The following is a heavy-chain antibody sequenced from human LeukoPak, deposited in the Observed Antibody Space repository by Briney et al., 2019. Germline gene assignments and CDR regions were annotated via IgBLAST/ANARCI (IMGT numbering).Heavy chain of an antibody. CDR2: ISGSGGST. V-gene: IGHV3-23*01. Sequence: GGSLRLSCAASGFTFSSYAMSWVRQAPGKGLEWVSAISGSGGSTYYADSVKGRFTISRDNSKNTLYLQMNSLRAEDTAVYYCAKDPPRWGTMIVVVTPGWGQGTLVTVSS. J-gene: IGHJ4*02. D-gene: IGHD3-22*01. CDR1: GFTFSSYA. CDR3: AKDPPRWGTMIVVVTPG.